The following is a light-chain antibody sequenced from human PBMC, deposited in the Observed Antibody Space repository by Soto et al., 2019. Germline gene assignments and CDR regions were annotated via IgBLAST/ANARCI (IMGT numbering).Light chain of an antibody. CDR3: QTWVTGIRV. CDR2: LDSDGSH. CDR1: SGHSSYA. V-gene: IGLV4-69*01. Sequence: QLVLTQSPSASASLGASVKLTCTLSSGHSSYAIAWHQQQPEKGPRYLMKLDSDGSHSKGDGIPDRFSGSSSGAERYLTISGLQYEDEADYYCQTWVTGIRVFGGGTKLTVL. J-gene: IGLJ3*02.